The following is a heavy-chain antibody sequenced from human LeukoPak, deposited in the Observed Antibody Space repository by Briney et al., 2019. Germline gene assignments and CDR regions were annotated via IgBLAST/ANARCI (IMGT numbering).Heavy chain of an antibody. V-gene: IGHV4-31*03. J-gene: IGHJ4*02. CDR3: ARGVFYYDSSGYYYFDY. CDR1: GGSVSSGSYY. Sequence: SETLSLTCTVSGGSVSSGSYYWSWIRQPPGKGLEWIGYIYYSGSTYYNPSLKSRVTISVDTSKNQFSLKLSSVTAADTAVYYCARGVFYYDSSGYYYFDYWGQGTLVTVSS. CDR2: IYYSGST. D-gene: IGHD3-22*01.